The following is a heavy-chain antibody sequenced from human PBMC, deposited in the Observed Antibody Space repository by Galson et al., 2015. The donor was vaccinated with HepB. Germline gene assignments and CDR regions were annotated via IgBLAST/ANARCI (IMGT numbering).Heavy chain of an antibody. CDR1: GYTLTELS. Sequence: SVKVSCKASGYTLTELSMHWVRQAPGKGLEWMGIINPSGGSTSYAQKFQGRVTMTRDTSTSTVYMELNSLRSEDTAVYYCARELAAAGLDYWGQGTLVTVSS. J-gene: IGHJ4*02. D-gene: IGHD6-13*01. CDR2: INPSGGST. CDR3: ARELAAAGLDY. V-gene: IGHV1-46*01.